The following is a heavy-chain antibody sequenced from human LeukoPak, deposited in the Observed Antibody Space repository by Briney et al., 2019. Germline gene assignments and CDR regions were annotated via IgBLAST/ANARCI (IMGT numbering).Heavy chain of an antibody. Sequence: PSETLSLTCAVYGGSFSGYYWSWIRQPPGKGLEWIGEINHSGSTNYNPSLKSRVTISVDTSKNQFSLKLSSVTAADTAVYYCARGGYSYGYPRYYYGMDVWGQGTTVTVSS. V-gene: IGHV4-34*01. CDR1: GGSFSGYY. D-gene: IGHD5-18*01. CDR2: INHSGST. J-gene: IGHJ6*02. CDR3: ARGGYSYGYPRYYYGMDV.